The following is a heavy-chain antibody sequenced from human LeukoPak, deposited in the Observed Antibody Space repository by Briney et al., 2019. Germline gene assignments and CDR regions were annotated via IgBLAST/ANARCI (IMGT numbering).Heavy chain of an antibody. D-gene: IGHD6-19*01. Sequence: GGSLRLSCAASGFTFSSYWMHWVRQAPGKGLVWVSRINSDGSSTSYADSVKGRFTISRDNAKNSLYLQMNSLRAEDTAVYYCARERIYSSGWYLIDYWGQGTLVTVSS. CDR3: ARERIYSSGWYLIDY. CDR2: INSDGSST. V-gene: IGHV3-74*01. J-gene: IGHJ4*02. CDR1: GFTFSSYW.